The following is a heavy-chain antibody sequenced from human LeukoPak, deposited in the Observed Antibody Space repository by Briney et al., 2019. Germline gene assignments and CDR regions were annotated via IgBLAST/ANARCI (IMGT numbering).Heavy chain of an antibody. J-gene: IGHJ4*02. Sequence: SETLSLTCAVYGGSFSGYYWSWIRQPPGKGLEWIGEINHSGSTNYNPSLKSRVTISVDTSKNQFSLKLSSVTAADTAVYYCAREGAAAAFTLIRGLYYFDYWGQGTLVTVSS. V-gene: IGHV4-34*01. CDR3: AREGAAAAFTLIRGLYYFDY. CDR2: INHSGST. CDR1: GGSFSGYY. D-gene: IGHD6-13*01.